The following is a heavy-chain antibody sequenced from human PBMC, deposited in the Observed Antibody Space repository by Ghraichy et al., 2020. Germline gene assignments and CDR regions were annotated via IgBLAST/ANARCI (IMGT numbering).Heavy chain of an antibody. V-gene: IGHV4-59*01. J-gene: IGHJ4*02. D-gene: IGHD5-18*01. CDR3: ARVSGYSYGCFDY. CDR2: IYYSGST. CDR1: GGSISSYY. Sequence: SETLSLTCTVSGGSISSYYCSWIRQPPGKGLEWIGYIYYSGSTNYNPSLKSRVTISVDTNKNQFSLKLSSVAAADTAVYYCARVSGYSYGCFDYWGQGTLVTVSS.